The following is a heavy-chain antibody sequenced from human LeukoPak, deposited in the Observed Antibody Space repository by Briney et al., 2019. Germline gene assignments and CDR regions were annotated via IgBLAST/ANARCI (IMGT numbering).Heavy chain of an antibody. V-gene: IGHV4-59*01. Sequence: SETLSLTCTVSGGSISSYYWSWIRQPPGKGLEWIGYIYYSGSTNYNPSLKSRVTISVDTSKNQFSLKLSSVTAADTAVYYCARGGGDNWNFRAFDIRGQGTMVTVSS. CDR1: GGSISSYY. D-gene: IGHD1-7*01. J-gene: IGHJ3*02. CDR2: IYYSGST. CDR3: ARGGGDNWNFRAFDI.